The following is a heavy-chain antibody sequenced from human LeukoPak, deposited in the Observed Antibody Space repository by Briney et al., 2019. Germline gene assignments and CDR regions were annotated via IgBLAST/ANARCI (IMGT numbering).Heavy chain of an antibody. V-gene: IGHV4-39*07. Sequence: SETLSLTCTVSGGSISSSSYYWSWIRQPPGKGLEWIGEINHSGSTNYNPSLKSRVTISVDTSKNQFSLKLSSVTAADTAVYYCARDPWWLHARYFDYWGQGTLVTVSS. CDR3: ARDPWWLHARYFDY. CDR2: INHSGST. J-gene: IGHJ4*02. D-gene: IGHD5-12*01. CDR1: GGSISSSSYY.